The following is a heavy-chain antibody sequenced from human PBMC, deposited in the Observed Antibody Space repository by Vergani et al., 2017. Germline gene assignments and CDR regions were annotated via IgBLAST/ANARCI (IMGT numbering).Heavy chain of an antibody. J-gene: IGHJ4*02. D-gene: IGHD3-10*01. CDR3: ARDPINYYGSGSLSY. V-gene: IGHV3-33*01. CDR2: IWYDGSNK. Sequence: QVQLVESGGGVVQPGRSLRLSCAASGFTFSSYGMHWVRQAPGKGLEWVAVIWYDGSNKDYADSVKGRFTISRDNSKNTLYLQMNSLRAEDTAVYYCARDPINYYGSGSLSYWGQGTLVTVSS. CDR1: GFTFSSYG.